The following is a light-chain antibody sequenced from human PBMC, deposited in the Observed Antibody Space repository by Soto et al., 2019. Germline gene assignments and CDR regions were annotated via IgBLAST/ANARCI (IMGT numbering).Light chain of an antibody. J-gene: IGKJ1*01. CDR3: MHSIHCRWT. Sequence: VLTQSPVSLSVALGQPASISCKSSRGLVFSDGHTYLHWFQQRPGQSPRRLIDNVSNRDSGVPDILSGSGSGTAWTLEISRVEADDVGMDYCMHSIHCRWTFGQGTQVEIK. CDR2: NVS. CDR1: RGLVFSDGHTY. V-gene: IGKV2-30*01.